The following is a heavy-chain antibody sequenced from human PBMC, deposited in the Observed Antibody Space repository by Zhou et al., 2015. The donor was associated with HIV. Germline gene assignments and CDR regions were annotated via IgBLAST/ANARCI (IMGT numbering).Heavy chain of an antibody. D-gene: IGHD6-13*01. CDR3: ARARTYSSSWYYFDY. CDR1: GYTFTSYY. V-gene: IGHV1-46*01. Sequence: QVQLVQSGAEVKKPGASVKVSCKASGYTFTSYYMHWVRQAPGQGLEWMGIINPSGGSTNYAQKFQGRITMTRDTSTSTVYMELRSLRSDDTAVYYCARARTYSSSWYYFDYWGQGTLVTVSS. CDR2: INPSGGST. J-gene: IGHJ4*02.